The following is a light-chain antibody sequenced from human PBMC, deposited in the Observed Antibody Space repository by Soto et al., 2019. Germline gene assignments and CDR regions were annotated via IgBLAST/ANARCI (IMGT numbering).Light chain of an antibody. CDR3: SSYTSNNTWV. Sequence: QSVLTQPASVSGSPGQSITISCTGTSSDVGGHHYVSWYQQHPGKAPKLMIYEVSNRPSGGSNRVSGSKSGNTASLTISGLQAEDEADYYCSSYTSNNTWVFGGGTKLTVL. J-gene: IGLJ3*02. CDR2: EVS. CDR1: SSDVGGHHY. V-gene: IGLV2-14*01.